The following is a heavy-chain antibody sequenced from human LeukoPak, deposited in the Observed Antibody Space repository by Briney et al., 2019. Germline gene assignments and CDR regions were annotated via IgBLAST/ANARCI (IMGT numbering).Heavy chain of an antibody. V-gene: IGHV3-7*04. CDR2: IKQDGSEK. CDR1: GFTFNSYW. D-gene: IGHD1-14*01. Sequence: AGGSLRVSCAASGFTFNSYWMTWVRQAPGKGLEWVASIKQDGSEKYYVDSVKGRFTVSRDNAKNSLYLQMDSQRAEDTAVYYCARARYNTRGLFDSWGQGTLVTVSS. J-gene: IGHJ4*02. CDR3: ARARYNTRGLFDS.